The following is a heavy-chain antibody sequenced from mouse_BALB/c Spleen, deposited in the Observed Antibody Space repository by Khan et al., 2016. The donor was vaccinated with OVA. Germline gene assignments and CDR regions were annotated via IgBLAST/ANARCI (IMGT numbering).Heavy chain of an antibody. CDR1: GYSITSGYG. V-gene: IGHV3-1*02. J-gene: IGHJ2*01. Sequence: EVQLVESGPGLVKPSQSLSLTCTVTGYSITSGYGWNWIRQFPGNQLECMGYIPYSGGTNYNPSLKSRISITRDKSKNQFFLHLNSVTTEDTATYYCARTARIKYWGQGTTLTVSS. CDR2: IPYSGGT. CDR3: ARTARIKY. D-gene: IGHD1-2*01.